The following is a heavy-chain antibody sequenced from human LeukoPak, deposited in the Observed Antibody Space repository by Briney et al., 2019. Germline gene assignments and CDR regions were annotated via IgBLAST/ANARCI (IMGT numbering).Heavy chain of an antibody. CDR1: GFTFSNAW. CDR2: IKSKTDGGAT. CDR3: TTDRYYFDWSYNWFDP. Sequence: PGGSLRLSCAASGFTFSNAWMSWVRQAPRKGLEWVGRIKSKTDGGATDYAAPVKGRFTISRDDSKNTLYLQMNSLKTEDTAVYYCTTDRYYFDWSYNWFDPWGQGTLVTVSS. D-gene: IGHD3-9*01. V-gene: IGHV3-15*01. J-gene: IGHJ5*02.